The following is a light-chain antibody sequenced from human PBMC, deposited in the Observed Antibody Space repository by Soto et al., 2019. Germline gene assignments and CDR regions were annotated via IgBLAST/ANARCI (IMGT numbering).Light chain of an antibody. Sequence: DIQMTQSPSSVSASVGDRVTITCRASQDIGNWLAWYQQKPGKAPNLLIYTASSLQSGVPSRFGGSGSGTDFPLSISSLQPEDFATYYCQQAHSFPLTFGGGTKVEIK. CDR2: TAS. CDR3: QQAHSFPLT. V-gene: IGKV1-12*01. J-gene: IGKJ4*01. CDR1: QDIGNW.